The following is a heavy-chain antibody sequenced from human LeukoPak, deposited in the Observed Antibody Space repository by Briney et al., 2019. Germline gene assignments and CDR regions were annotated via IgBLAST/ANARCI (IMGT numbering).Heavy chain of an antibody. CDR3: ARGRITTFGVVIPLDY. V-gene: IGHV4-34*01. J-gene: IGHJ4*02. CDR2: INHRGST. CDR1: GGSFSAYY. D-gene: IGHD3-3*01. Sequence: PSETLSLTCGVYGGSFSAYYWSWIRQAPEKGLEWIGDINHRGSTNYNPSLKSRVTISLDTSENQFSLKLSSVTAADTAVYYCARGRITTFGVVIPLDYWGQGALVTVSS.